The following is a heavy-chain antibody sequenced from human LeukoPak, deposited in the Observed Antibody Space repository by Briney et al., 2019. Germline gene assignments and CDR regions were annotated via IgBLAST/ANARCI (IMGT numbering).Heavy chain of an antibody. D-gene: IGHD4-23*01. CDR1: GFTFSSYG. V-gene: IGHV3-30*18. J-gene: IGHJ4*02. Sequence: GGALRLSCAASGFTFSSYGMHWVRQAPGKGLEWVAVISYDGSNKYYADSVKGRFTISRDNSKNTLYLQMNSLRAEDTAVYYCAKSHLPPTVVNYYFDYWGQGTLVIVSS. CDR3: AKSHLPPTVVNYYFDY. CDR2: ISYDGSNK.